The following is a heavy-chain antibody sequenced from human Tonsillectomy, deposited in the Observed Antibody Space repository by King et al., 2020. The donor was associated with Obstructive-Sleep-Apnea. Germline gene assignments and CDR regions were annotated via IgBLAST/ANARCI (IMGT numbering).Heavy chain of an antibody. V-gene: IGHV3-20*01. CDR3: AGGGGGIDYGGKQPPGFDY. J-gene: IGHJ4*02. Sequence: VQLVESGGGVVRPGGSLRLSCAASGFTFDDYGMSWVRHSPGKGLEWVAGTNWNGGSMYYVESVKGRFTISRDNAKNSLFLQMDSLRAEDTALYHCAGGGGGIDYGGKQPPGFDYWGQGALVAVSS. D-gene: IGHD4-23*01. CDR2: TNWNGGSM. CDR1: GFTFDDYG.